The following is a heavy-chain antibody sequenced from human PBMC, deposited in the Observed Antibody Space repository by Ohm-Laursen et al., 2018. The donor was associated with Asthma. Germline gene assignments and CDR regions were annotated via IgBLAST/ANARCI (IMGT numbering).Heavy chain of an antibody. V-gene: IGHV3-9*01. CDR2: ISWNSGSI. CDR3: ARRSKICYDTSHCFFDY. D-gene: IGHD2-2*01. CDR1: GFTFDDYA. Sequence: SLRLSCAASGFTFDDYAMHWVRQAPGKGLEWVSGISWNSGSIGYADSVKGRFTISRGNAKNSLYLQMNSLRAEDTAVYYCARRSKICYDTSHCFFDYWGQGTLVTVSS. J-gene: IGHJ4*02.